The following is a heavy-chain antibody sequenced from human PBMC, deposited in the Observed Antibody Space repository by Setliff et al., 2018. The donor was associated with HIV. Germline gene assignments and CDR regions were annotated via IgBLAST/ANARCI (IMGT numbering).Heavy chain of an antibody. CDR1: GFTFSSYG. D-gene: IGHD3-3*02. J-gene: IGHJ6*02. V-gene: IGHV3-7*01. CDR3: TRKLAPGHGMDV. Sequence: PGGSLRLSCAASGFTFSSYGMHWVRQAPGKGLEWVANINQDGSEKNYVDSVKGRFTISRDNAKNSLYLQMDSLRVEDTTVYYCTRKLAPGHGMDVWGQGTTVTVSS. CDR2: INQDGSEK.